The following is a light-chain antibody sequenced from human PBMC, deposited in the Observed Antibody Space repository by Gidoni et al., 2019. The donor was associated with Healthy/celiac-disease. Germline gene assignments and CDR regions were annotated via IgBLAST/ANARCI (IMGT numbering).Light chain of an antibody. V-gene: IGLV1-40*01. Sequence: QSVLTQPPSVSGAPGQRVTISCTGSSSNIGAGYDVHWYQQLPGTAPKLLIYGNSNRPSGVPDRFSGSKSGTSASLAITGLQAEDEAEYYCQSYDSSLVGVFGTGTKVTV. J-gene: IGLJ1*01. CDR1: SSNIGAGYD. CDR2: GNS. CDR3: QSYDSSLVGV.